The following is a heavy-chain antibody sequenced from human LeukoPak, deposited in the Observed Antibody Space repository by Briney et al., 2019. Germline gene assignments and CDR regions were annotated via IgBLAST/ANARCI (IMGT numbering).Heavy chain of an antibody. CDR1: GFTVSSNY. CDR2: IYSGGST. D-gene: IGHD5-24*01. CDR3: AREAAVETH. J-gene: IGHJ4*02. Sequence: PGGSLRLSCAASGFTVSSNYMNWVRQAPGKGLEWVSIIYSGGSTYYADSVKGRFTISRDNAKNSLYLQMNSLRDEDTAVYYCAREAAVETHWGQGTLVTVSS. V-gene: IGHV3-53*01.